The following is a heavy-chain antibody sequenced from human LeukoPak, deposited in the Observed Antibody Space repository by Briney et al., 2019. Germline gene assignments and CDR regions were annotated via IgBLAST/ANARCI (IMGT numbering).Heavy chain of an antibody. CDR1: GGTFSSYA. J-gene: IGHJ6*02. CDR2: IIPILGIA. CDR3: ARTENLGYCSGGSCPAPYYYYGMDV. V-gene: IGHV1-69*04. D-gene: IGHD2-15*01. Sequence: SVKVSCKASGGTFSSYAISWVRQAPGQGLEWMGRIIPILGIANYAQKFQGRVTITADKSTSTAYMELSSLRSEDTAVYYCARTENLGYCSGGSCPAPYYYYGMDVWGQGTTVTVSS.